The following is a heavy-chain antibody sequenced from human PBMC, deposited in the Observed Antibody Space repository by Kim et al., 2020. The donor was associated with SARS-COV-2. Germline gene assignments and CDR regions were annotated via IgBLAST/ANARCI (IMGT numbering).Heavy chain of an antibody. Sequence: GGSLRLSCAASGFTFSSYDMHWVRQATGKGLEWVSAIGTAGDTYYPGSVKGRFTISRENAKNSLYLQMNSLRAGDTAVYYCARADYGGNYYYYGMDVWGQGTTVTVS. CDR3: ARADYGGNYYYYGMDV. D-gene: IGHD4-17*01. V-gene: IGHV3-13*01. J-gene: IGHJ6*02. CDR1: GFTFSSYD. CDR2: IGTAGDT.